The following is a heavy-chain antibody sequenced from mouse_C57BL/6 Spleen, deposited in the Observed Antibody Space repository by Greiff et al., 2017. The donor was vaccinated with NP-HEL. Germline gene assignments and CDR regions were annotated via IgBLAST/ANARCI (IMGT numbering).Heavy chain of an antibody. J-gene: IGHJ3*01. CDR3: ARSGWLLPFAY. D-gene: IGHD2-3*01. V-gene: IGHV1-54*01. Sequence: VQLQQSGAELVRPGTSVKVSCKASGYAFTNYLIEWVKQRPGQGLEWIGVINPGSGGTNYNEKFKGKATLTADKSSSTAYMQLSSLTSEDSAVYFCARSGWLLPFAYWGQGTLVTVSA. CDR1: GYAFTNYL. CDR2: INPGSGGT.